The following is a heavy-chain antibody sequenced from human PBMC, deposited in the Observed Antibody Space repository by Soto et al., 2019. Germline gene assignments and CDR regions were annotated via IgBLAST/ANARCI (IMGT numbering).Heavy chain of an antibody. CDR3: ARECSGGSCYSEYFQH. Sequence: QVQLVQSGAEVKKPGSSVKVSCKASGGTFSSYTISWVRQAPGQGLEWLGRIIPILGIANSAQKFQGRVTITADKSTSTAYMELSSLRSEDTAVYYCARECSGGSCYSEYFQHWGQGTLVTVSS. V-gene: IGHV1-69*08. CDR2: IIPILGIA. D-gene: IGHD2-15*01. CDR1: GGTFSSYT. J-gene: IGHJ1*01.